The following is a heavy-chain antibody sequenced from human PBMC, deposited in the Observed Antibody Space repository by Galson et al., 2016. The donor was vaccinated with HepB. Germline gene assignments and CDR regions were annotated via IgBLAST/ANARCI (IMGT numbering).Heavy chain of an antibody. J-gene: IGHJ5*02. CDR1: GYTFTNYY. CDR2: INPDSGDT. D-gene: IGHD2/OR15-2a*01. Sequence: SVKVSCKASGYTFTNYYIHWVRQAPGQGLEWIGRINPDSGDTNYPQKFQGRVTMTIDTSINTAYMDLNNLRSDDTAVYYCGRGNKSFDPWGQGTLVTVSS. CDR3: GRGNKSFDP. V-gene: IGHV1-2*06.